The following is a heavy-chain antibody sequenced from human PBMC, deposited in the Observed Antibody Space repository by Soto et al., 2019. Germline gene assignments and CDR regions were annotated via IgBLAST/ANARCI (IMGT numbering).Heavy chain of an antibody. V-gene: IGHV3-23*01. CDR2: ISGSGRRT. Sequence: GGSLRLSCAASGFTFSSYAMTWVRQAPGKGLEWVSSISGSGRRTHYADSVKGRFTISRDNSKNTLYLQVNSLRAEDTAVYYCAKDHGPYGDGLDYWGQGTLVTVSS. CDR1: GFTFSSYA. D-gene: IGHD4-17*01. J-gene: IGHJ4*02. CDR3: AKDHGPYGDGLDY.